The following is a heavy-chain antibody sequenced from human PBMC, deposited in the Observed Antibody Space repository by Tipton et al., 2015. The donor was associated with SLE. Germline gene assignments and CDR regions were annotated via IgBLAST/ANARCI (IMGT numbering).Heavy chain of an antibody. CDR2: IIPILGIA. CDR1: GGTFSSYA. J-gene: IGHJ3*02. D-gene: IGHD3-3*01. V-gene: IGHV1-69*09. CDR3: ARHTYYTFWRAIGDAFDI. Sequence: QLVQSGPEVKKPGSSVKVSCKASGGTFSSYAISWVRQAPGQGLEWMGRIIPILGIANYAQKFQGRVTITADKSTSTAYMELSSLRSEDTAVYYCARHTYYTFWRAIGDAFDIWGQGTMVTVSS.